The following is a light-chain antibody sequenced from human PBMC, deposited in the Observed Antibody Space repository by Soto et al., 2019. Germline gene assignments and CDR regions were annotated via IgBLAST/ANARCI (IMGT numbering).Light chain of an antibody. J-gene: IGLJ2*01. Sequence: QAVVTQEPSLTVSPGETVTLTCGSSSGAVTSGHYSYWFQQKPGQAPRALIYHTSNKHSWTPARFSGSLYGGKAALTLSGAQPEDEAEYYCLLFYSNIGVFGGGTKVTVL. CDR1: SGAVTSGHY. CDR2: HTS. CDR3: LLFYSNIGV. V-gene: IGLV7-46*01.